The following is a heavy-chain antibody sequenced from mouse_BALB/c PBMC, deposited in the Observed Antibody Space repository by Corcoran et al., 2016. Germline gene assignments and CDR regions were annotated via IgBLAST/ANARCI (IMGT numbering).Heavy chain of an antibody. CDR2: INPRSGGT. J-gene: IGHJ2*03. Sequence: EVLLQQSGPELVKPGASVKIPCKASGYRFTDYNMDWVRQSHGKSLEWIGDINPRSGGTTYNQTFKGKDTLTVDKSSSTAYMELHSLTSEDTAVYYCARWGMTTFDYWCQGTSVTVSS. V-gene: IGHV1-18*01. CDR1: GYRFTDYN. D-gene: IGHD1-1*01. CDR3: ARWGMTTFDY.